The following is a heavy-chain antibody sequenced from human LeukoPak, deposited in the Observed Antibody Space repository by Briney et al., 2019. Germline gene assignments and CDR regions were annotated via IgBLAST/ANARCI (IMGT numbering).Heavy chain of an antibody. CDR1: GFTFSSYW. V-gene: IGHV3-7*01. CDR2: IQQDGSEK. D-gene: IGHD2-15*01. Sequence: GGSLRLSCAASGFTFSSYWMSWVRQAPGKGLEWVANIQQDGSEKYYVDSVKGRFTISRDNAKNSLYLQMNSLRADDTAMYYCAREYCSGGSCYAHYYYDYGMDVWGQGTTVTVSS. J-gene: IGHJ6*02. CDR3: AREYCSGGSCYAHYYYDYGMDV.